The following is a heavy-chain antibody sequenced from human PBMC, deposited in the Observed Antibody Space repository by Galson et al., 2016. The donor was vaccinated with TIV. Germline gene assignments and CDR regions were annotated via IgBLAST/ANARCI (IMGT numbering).Heavy chain of an antibody. Sequence: SVKVSCKASGYTFRSYGFSWVRQAPGQGLEWLGWISSYNGDTNYAHNLRGRLTMTTDTSTTTASMELRSLRSDDTAVYFCARDRGSMTMILVVDYHYGMNVWGQGTTVTVSS. J-gene: IGHJ6*02. D-gene: IGHD3-22*01. CDR3: ARDRGSMTMILVVDYHYGMNV. CDR2: ISSYNGDT. V-gene: IGHV1-18*04. CDR1: GYTFRSYG.